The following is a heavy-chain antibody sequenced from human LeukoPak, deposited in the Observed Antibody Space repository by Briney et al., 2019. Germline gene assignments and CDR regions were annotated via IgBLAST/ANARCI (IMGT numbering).Heavy chain of an antibody. D-gene: IGHD4/OR15-4a*01. CDR3: ARDTLGEGEDANYAVYYFDY. CDR2: IKQDGNEK. Sequence: GGSLRLSCAASGFRFSTYWMSWVRQAPGKGLEWMANIKQDGNEKYYVDSVKGRFTISRDNAKNSLDLQMNSLRAEDTAIYYCARDTLGEGEDANYAVYYFDYWGQGTLVTVSS. V-gene: IGHV3-7*01. J-gene: IGHJ4*02. CDR1: GFRFSTYW.